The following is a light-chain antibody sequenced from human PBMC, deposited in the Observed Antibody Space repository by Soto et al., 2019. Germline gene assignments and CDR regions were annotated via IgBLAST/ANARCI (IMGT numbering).Light chain of an antibody. CDR3: QQYGSSGT. Sequence: EIVMPQSPATLSVSPGGRATLSCRASQSISDTLAWYQQKPGQAPRLLIYGASNRATGIPDRFSGSGSGTDFTLTISRLEPEDFAVYYCQQYGSSGTFGQGTKVDIK. CDR2: GAS. J-gene: IGKJ1*01. CDR1: QSISDT. V-gene: IGKV3-20*01.